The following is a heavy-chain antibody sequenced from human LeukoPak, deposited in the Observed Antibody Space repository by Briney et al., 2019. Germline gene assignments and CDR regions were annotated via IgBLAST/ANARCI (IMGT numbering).Heavy chain of an antibody. V-gene: IGHV3-21*01. CDR1: GFLFTSYN. CDR3: ARITPFHGHDAFDI. Sequence: PGGSLRLSCAASGFLFTSYNMTWVRQAPGKGLEWVSSISSSSSYIYYADSVKGRFTISRDNAKNSLFLQMNSLRAEDTAVYYCARITPFHGHDAFDIWGQGTMVTVSS. D-gene: IGHD2-15*01. J-gene: IGHJ3*02. CDR2: ISSSSSYI.